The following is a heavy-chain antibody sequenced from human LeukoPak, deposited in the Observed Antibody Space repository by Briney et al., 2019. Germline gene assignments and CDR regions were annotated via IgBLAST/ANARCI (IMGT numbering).Heavy chain of an antibody. CDR1: GGSISSYY. V-gene: IGHV4-59*01. CDR3: ARGRWYVDY. D-gene: IGHD6-13*01. Sequence: PSETLSLTCTVSGGSISSYYWTWIRQPPGKGLEWIGYIYYSGSTNYNPSLKSRVTISVDTSKNQFSLKLSSVTAADTAVYYCARGRWYVDYWGQGTLVTVSS. CDR2: IYYSGST. J-gene: IGHJ4*02.